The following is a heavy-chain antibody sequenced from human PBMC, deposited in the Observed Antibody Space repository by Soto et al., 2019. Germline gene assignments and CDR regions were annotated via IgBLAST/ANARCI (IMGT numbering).Heavy chain of an antibody. D-gene: IGHD3-3*01. V-gene: IGHV1-2*02. CDR1: GYPVTAYY. CDR3: ARGGGVGVAGSAAFDM. Sequence: QLHLVQSGAVVKKPGASVTVSCSASGYPVTAYYMHWVRQAPGRGLEWMGGINPATGAAKYTQTFPGRGTMTRDTSTSTVFRELSGPTSEDTAGFYWARGGGVGVAGSAAFDMWGQGTLVTVSS. J-gene: IGHJ3*02. CDR2: INPATGAA.